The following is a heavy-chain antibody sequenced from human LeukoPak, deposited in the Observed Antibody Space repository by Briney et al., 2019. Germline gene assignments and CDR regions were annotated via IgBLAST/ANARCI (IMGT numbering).Heavy chain of an antibody. Sequence: GGSLRLSRAASGFTFSSFWMAWVRQAPGKGLEWVANIKQDGSIQYYGDSVKGRFTISRDNAKNSLYLQMNSLRAEDTALYHHFLYCATSYDSSGCDWGQGTLVTVSS. D-gene: IGHD3-22*01. CDR2: IKQDGSIQ. CDR1: GFTFSSFW. V-gene: IGHV3-7*01. J-gene: IGHJ4*02. CDR3: FLYCATSYDSSGCD.